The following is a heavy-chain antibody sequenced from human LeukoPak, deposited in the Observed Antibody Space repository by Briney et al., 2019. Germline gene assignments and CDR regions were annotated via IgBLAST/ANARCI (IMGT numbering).Heavy chain of an antibody. CDR1: GFTFSSYA. CDR2: ISGSGTST. J-gene: IGHJ4*02. Sequence: GGSLRLSCAASGFTFSSYAMGWVRQAPGMGLEWVSGISGSGTSTYYADSVKGRFTISRDNSKNTLYLQLNSLRAEDTAVYYCAKKTDSSIFYNSVDYWGQGTLVTVSS. D-gene: IGHD3-22*01. CDR3: AKKTDSSIFYNSVDY. V-gene: IGHV3-23*01.